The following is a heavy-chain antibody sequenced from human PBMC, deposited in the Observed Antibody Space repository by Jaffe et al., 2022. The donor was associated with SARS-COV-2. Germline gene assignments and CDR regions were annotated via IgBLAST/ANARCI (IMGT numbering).Heavy chain of an antibody. Sequence: QVQLQQWGAGLLKPSETLSLTCAVYGGSFSGYYWSWIRQPPGKGLEWIGEINHSGSTNYNPSLKSRVTISVDTSKNQFSLKLSSVTAADTAVYYCARGGTGDIVVVPAARLKSARRTHMDVWGKGTTVTVSS. CDR2: INHSGST. CDR3: ARGGTGDIVVVPAARLKSARRTHMDV. J-gene: IGHJ6*03. CDR1: GGSFSGYY. D-gene: IGHD2-2*01. V-gene: IGHV4-34*01.